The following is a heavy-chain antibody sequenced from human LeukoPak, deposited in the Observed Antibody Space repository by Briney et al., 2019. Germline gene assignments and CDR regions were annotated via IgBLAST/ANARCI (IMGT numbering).Heavy chain of an antibody. J-gene: IGHJ5*02. Sequence: GASVKVSCKASGYTFTSYGISWVRQAPGQGLEWMGWISAYNGNTNYAQKLQGRVTMTTDTSTSTAYMELRSLRSDDTAVYYCASLGVVVPAAIGGNWFDPWGQGTLVTVSS. CDR3: ASLGVVVPAAIGGNWFDP. CDR1: GYTFTSYG. D-gene: IGHD2-2*01. V-gene: IGHV1-18*01. CDR2: ISAYNGNT.